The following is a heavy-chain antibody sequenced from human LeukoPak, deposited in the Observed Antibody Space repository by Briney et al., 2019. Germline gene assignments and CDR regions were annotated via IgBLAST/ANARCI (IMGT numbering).Heavy chain of an antibody. CDR2: IYSGGST. CDR1: GFTLSSNY. D-gene: IGHD1-26*01. CDR3: ARIVAGGAFDI. V-gene: IGHV3-66*01. Sequence: GGSLRLSCAASGFTLSSNYMSWVRQALGKGLEWVSVIYSGGSTYHAAYVKGRFPISRDNSKNTLYLQMNSLRDEDTAVYYCARIVAGGAFDIWGQGTMVTVSS. J-gene: IGHJ3*02.